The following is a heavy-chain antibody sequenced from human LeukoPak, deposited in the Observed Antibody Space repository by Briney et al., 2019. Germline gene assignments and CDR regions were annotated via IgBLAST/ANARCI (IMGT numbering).Heavy chain of an antibody. J-gene: IGHJ3*02. CDR2: ISGSVVST. V-gene: IGHV3-23*01. CDR1: GFTFSSDA. Sequence: PGGSLRLSCAASGFTFSSDAMSWVRQSPGKGLEWVSAISGSVVSTYYADSVKGRLTISRDNSKNTLYLQMTSLRAEDTAVYYCAKDQPGGVAAKDSEDAFDIWGQGTMVTVSS. CDR3: AKDQPGGVAAKDSEDAFDI. D-gene: IGHD1-14*01.